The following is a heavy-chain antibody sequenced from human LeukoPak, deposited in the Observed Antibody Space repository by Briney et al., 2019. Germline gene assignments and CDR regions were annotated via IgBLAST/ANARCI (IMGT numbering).Heavy chain of an antibody. CDR3: AKDPYNWMTSGFDP. D-gene: IGHD1-20*01. V-gene: IGHV3-23*01. Sequence: GGSLRLSCAASGFTLSTYAMSWVRQAPGKGLEWVSGISNSDGSTHYARYADSVKGRFTISRDSSKDTLYLIMNSLRVEDTAVYYCAKDPYNWMTSGFDPWGQGTLVTVSS. J-gene: IGHJ5*02. CDR2: ISNSDGST. CDR1: GFTLSTYA.